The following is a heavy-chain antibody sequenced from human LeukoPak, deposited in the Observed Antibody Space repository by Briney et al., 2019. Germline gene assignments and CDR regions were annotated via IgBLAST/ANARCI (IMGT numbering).Heavy chain of an antibody. CDR3: APDYYDSSGPSDP. J-gene: IGHJ5*02. CDR1: GGTFSSYT. CDR2: IIPILGIA. Sequence: SVKVSCKASGGTFSSYTISWVRQAPGQGLEWMGRIIPILGIANYAQKFQGRVTITADKSTSTAYMELSSLRSGDTAVYYCAPDYYDSSGPSDPWGQGTLVTVSS. D-gene: IGHD3-22*01. V-gene: IGHV1-69*02.